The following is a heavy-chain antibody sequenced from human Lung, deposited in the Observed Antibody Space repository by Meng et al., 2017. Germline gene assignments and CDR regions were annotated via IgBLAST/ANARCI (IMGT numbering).Heavy chain of an antibody. V-gene: IGHV1-18*01. CDR3: ARGTPGRSYSDY. J-gene: IGHJ4*02. D-gene: IGHD3-10*01. Sequence: QVQPVQSGPEVKKPGASVKVSCKASDYTFTGYGVSWVRQAPGQGLEWMAWLGAHDGDTSHAPKFQGRVTVSADRPKATAYMELRSLRSDDTAVYYCARGTPGRSYSDYWGQGTLVTVSS. CDR2: LGAHDGDT. CDR1: DYTFTGYG.